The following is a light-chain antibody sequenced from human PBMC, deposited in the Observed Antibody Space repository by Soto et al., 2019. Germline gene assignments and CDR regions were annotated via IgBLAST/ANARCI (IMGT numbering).Light chain of an antibody. V-gene: IGLV1-40*01. J-gene: IGLJ1*01. CDR3: QSYDNSLSGLYV. CDR1: SSNIGSDYD. CDR2: GNT. Sequence: QSVLTQPPSVSGAPGQGVTISCTGSSSNIGSDYDVHWYQQLPGTAPKLLISGNTNRPSGVPDRFSGSKSDTSASLAITRLQAEDEADYYCQSYDNSLSGLYVFGTGTKLTVL.